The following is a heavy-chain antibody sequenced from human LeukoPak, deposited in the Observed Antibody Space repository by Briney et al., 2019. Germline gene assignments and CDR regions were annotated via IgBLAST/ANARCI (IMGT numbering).Heavy chain of an antibody. Sequence: PSETLPLTCVVYGESLSGYSWSWIRQPPGKGLEWIGEINQRRNTNYNPSLKSRVTISVDTSKNQFSLKLSSVTAADTAVYYCARLIDYDILTGSGNWFDPWGQGTLVTVSS. CDR1: GESLSGYS. V-gene: IGHV4-34*01. D-gene: IGHD3-9*01. J-gene: IGHJ5*02. CDR2: INQRRNT. CDR3: ARLIDYDILTGSGNWFDP.